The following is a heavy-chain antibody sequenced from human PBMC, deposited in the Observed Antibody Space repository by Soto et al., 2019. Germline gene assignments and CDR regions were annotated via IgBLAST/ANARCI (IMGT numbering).Heavy chain of an antibody. CDR3: ARGFPTVTAV. CDR1: GFTFSSYW. CDR2: ISGSGGAT. D-gene: IGHD4-17*01. J-gene: IGHJ4*02. V-gene: IGHV3-23*01. Sequence: AGGALRLSCAAPGFTFSSYWMPWVRQAPGKGLVWVSGISGSGGATYYADSVKGRFTISRDNSKNTVYMQMNSLRAEDTAVYYCARGFPTVTAVGGQGTLVTVSS.